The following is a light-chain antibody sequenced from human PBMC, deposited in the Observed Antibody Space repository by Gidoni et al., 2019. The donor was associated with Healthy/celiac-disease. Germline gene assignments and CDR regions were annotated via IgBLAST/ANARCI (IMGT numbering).Light chain of an antibody. CDR3: QQYNSYPWT. CDR2: DAS. V-gene: IGKV1-5*01. CDR1: QSISSW. Sequence: DIQMTQSPSTLSASVGDRVTITCRSSQSISSWLAWYHQKSGKAPKLLIYDASSLESGVPSRFSGSGSGTEFTLTIRSLQPDDFATYYCQQYNSYPWTFGQGTKVEIK. J-gene: IGKJ1*01.